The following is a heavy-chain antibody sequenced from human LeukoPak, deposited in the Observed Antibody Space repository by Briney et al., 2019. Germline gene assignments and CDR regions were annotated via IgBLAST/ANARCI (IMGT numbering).Heavy chain of an antibody. D-gene: IGHD6-6*01. J-gene: IGHJ4*02. CDR3: ARDLSAARGP. Sequence: GGSLRLSCAASGFTFSSYSMNWVHQAPGKGLEWVSSISSSSSYIYYADSVKGRFTISRDNAKNSLYLQMNSLRAEDTAVYYCARDLSAARGPWGQGTLVTVSS. CDR1: GFTFSSYS. V-gene: IGHV3-21*01. CDR2: ISSSSSYI.